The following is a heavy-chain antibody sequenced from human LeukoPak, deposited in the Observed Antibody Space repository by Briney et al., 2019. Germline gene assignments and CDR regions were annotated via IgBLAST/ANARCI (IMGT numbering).Heavy chain of an antibody. V-gene: IGHV4-39*01. Sequence: KPPETLSLTCTVSRRSISSSSYYWGWIRQPPGKGLEWIRRIYYSGITYYNPSLKSRVTISVDTSKNQFSLKLSSVTAADTAVYYCARTLVVPAAIPYYYYYYMDVWGKGTTVTVSS. J-gene: IGHJ6*03. CDR1: RRSISSSSYY. D-gene: IGHD2-2*01. CDR3: ARTLVVPAAIPYYYYYYMDV. CDR2: IYYSGIT.